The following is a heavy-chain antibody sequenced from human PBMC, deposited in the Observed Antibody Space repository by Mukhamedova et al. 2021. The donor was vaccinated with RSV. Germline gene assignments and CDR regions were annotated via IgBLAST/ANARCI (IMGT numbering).Heavy chain of an antibody. Sequence: AEYMGGRFTISRDNSKNTLYLQMNSLRAEDTAVSYCARASGYSSSWASFDYWGQGTLVTVSS. D-gene: IGHD6-13*01. J-gene: IGHJ4*02. V-gene: IGHV3-30*01. CDR3: ARASGYSSSWASFDY.